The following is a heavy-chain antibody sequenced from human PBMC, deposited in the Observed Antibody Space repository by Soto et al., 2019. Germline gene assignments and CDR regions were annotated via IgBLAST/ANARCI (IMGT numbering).Heavy chain of an antibody. Sequence: EVPLVESGGNLVQPGGSLRLSCAASGFTVSTNYMSWVRQAPGKGLEWISLTYSGGGTYYADSVKGRFTISRDNSKNTLYLQMNSLRAEDTAVYYCARDLGDLPDYWGQGTLVTVSS. CDR3: ARDLGDLPDY. CDR1: GFTVSTNY. CDR2: TYSGGGT. D-gene: IGHD3-10*01. V-gene: IGHV3-66*01. J-gene: IGHJ4*02.